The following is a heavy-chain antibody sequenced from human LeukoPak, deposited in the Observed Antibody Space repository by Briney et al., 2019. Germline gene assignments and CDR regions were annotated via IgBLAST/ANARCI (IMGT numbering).Heavy chain of an antibody. D-gene: IGHD3-22*01. CDR2: IYYSGST. V-gene: IGHV4-39*01. Sequence: PSETLSLTCTVSGGSISSSSYSWGWIRQPPGKGLEWIGSIYYSGSTYYNPSLKSRVTISVDTSKNQFSLKLSSVTAADTAVYYCARHVVPLAGYFRYWGQGTLVTVSS. CDR3: ARHVVPLAGYFRY. J-gene: IGHJ4*02. CDR1: GGSISSSSYS.